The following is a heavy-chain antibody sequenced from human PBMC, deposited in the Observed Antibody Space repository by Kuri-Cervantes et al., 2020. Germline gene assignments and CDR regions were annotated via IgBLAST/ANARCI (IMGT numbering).Heavy chain of an antibody. CDR1: GDTFTSYA. Sequence: ASVKVSCKASGDTFTSYAMHWVRQAPGQRLEWMGWIKAGNGNTKYSQKFQGRVTITRDTSASTAYMELSSLRSEDTAVYYCARVDTMVRGVIAGWFDPWGQGTLVTVSS. CDR3: ARVDTMVRGVIAGWFDP. V-gene: IGHV1-3*01. CDR2: IKAGNGNT. D-gene: IGHD3-10*01. J-gene: IGHJ5*02.